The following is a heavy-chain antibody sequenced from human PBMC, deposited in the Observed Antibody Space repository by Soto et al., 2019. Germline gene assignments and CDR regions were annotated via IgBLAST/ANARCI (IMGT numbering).Heavy chain of an antibody. CDR1: GFTFSDYY. Sequence: QVQLVESGGGLVKPGGSLRLSCAASGFTFSDYYMSWIRQAPGKGLEWVSYISSSSSYTNYADSVKGRFTISRDNAKNSLYLQMNSLRAEDTAVYYCARVGDSSGYYYYFDYWGQGTLVTVSS. J-gene: IGHJ4*02. CDR2: ISSSSSYT. V-gene: IGHV3-11*06. D-gene: IGHD3-22*01. CDR3: ARVGDSSGYYYYFDY.